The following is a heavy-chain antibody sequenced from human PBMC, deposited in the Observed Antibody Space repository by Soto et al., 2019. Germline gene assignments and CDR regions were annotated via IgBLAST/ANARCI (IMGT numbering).Heavy chain of an antibody. D-gene: IGHD2-15*01. CDR3: ARSGWWQGQNYWYFDL. CDR2: IGTAGDT. CDR1: GFTFSSYD. Sequence: GGSLRLSCAASGFTFSSYDMHWVRQATGKGLEWVSAIGTAGDTYYPGSVKGRFTISRENAKNSLYLQMNSLRAGDTAVYYCARSGWWQGQNYWYFDLWGRGTLVTVSS. J-gene: IGHJ2*01. V-gene: IGHV3-13*01.